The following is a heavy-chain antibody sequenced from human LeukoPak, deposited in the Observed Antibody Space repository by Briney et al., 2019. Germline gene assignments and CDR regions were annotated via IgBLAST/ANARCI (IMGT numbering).Heavy chain of an antibody. Sequence: PGGSLRLSCAASGFTFNNYGMSWVRQAPGKGLEWVSAISGSGGATYYADSVKGRFTISRDNSKNTLYLQMNSLRGEDTAVYYCAKEMGWKDDEYYYYYMDVWGKGTTVTISS. V-gene: IGHV3-23*01. CDR1: GFTFNNYG. CDR3: AKEMGWKDDEYYYYYMDV. J-gene: IGHJ6*03. CDR2: ISGSGGAT. D-gene: IGHD1-1*01.